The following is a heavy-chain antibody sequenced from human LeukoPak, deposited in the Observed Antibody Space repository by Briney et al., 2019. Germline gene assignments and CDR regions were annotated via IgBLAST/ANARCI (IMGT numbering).Heavy chain of an antibody. J-gene: IGHJ4*02. CDR3: ASRGTGVTFDY. Sequence: PSETLSLTCAVYGGSFSGYYWSWIRQPPGKGLEWIGEINHSGSTNYNPSLKSRVTISVDTSKNQFSLKLSSVTAADTAVYYCASRGTGVTFDYWGQGTLVTVSS. CDR1: GGSFSGYY. V-gene: IGHV4-34*01. CDR2: INHSGST. D-gene: IGHD3/OR15-3a*01.